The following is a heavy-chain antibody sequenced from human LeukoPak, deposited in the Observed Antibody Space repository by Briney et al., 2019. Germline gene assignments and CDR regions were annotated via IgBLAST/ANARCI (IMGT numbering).Heavy chain of an antibody. Sequence: SETLSLTCTVSGGSISSGGYYWSWIRQHPEKGLEWIGYIYYSGSTYYNPSLKSRVTISVDTSKNQFSLKLSSVTAADTAVYYCAGSSGGSSPDAFDIWGQGTMVTVSS. CDR2: IYYSGST. J-gene: IGHJ3*02. CDR3: AGSSGGSSPDAFDI. D-gene: IGHD2-15*01. V-gene: IGHV4-31*03. CDR1: GGSISSGGYY.